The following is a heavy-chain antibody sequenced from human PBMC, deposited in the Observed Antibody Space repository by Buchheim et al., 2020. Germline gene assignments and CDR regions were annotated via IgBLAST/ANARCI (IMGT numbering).Heavy chain of an antibody. D-gene: IGHD5-24*01. CDR1: GCLISSSNW. CDR2: IYHSGST. V-gene: IGHV4-4*01. Sequence: QVQLQESGPGLVKPSGIPFLTSAVSGCLISSSNWWSWVRQPPGKGLEWIGEIYHSGSTHYNPSLKSRVTISVDKSKNQFSLKLSSVTAAVTALYCCARDYGEMTTIYDYWGQEPL. CDR3: ARDYGEMTTIYDY. J-gene: IGHJ4*02.